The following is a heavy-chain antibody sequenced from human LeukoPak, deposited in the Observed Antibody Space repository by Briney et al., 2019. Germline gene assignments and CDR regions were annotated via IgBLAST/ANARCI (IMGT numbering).Heavy chain of an antibody. J-gene: IGHJ4*02. CDR1: GFTFSNYG. Sequence: GGSLRLSCAASGLASGFTFSNYGTHWVRQAPGKGLEWVAVISYDGSNKYYADSVKGRFTISRDNSKNTLYLQMNSLRAEDTAVYYCAKGWDPSLWGRGTLVTVSS. D-gene: IGHD1-26*01. CDR2: ISYDGSNK. V-gene: IGHV3-30*18. CDR3: AKGWDPSL.